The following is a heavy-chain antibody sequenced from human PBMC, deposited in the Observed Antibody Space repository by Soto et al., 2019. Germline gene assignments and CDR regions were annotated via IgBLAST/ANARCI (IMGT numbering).Heavy chain of an antibody. Sequence: QVQLVQSGAEVKKPGSSVKVSGKVSGGPFCTYPITGVRQAPGQGLEWMGRIIPILGIANYAQKFQGRVTITADKSTSTAYMELSSLRSEDTAVYYCARDQDYYGSGSYFYWGQGTLVTVSS. CDR3: ARDQDYYGSGSYFY. CDR2: IIPILGIA. J-gene: IGHJ4*02. CDR1: GGPFCTYP. D-gene: IGHD3-10*01. V-gene: IGHV1-69*04.